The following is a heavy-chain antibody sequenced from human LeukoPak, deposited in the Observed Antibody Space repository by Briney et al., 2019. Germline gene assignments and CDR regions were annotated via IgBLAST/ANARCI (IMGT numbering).Heavy chain of an antibody. CDR3: ASIRLTSYNWFDP. Sequence: PGGSLRLSCAASGFTFSSYGMHWVRQAPGKGLEWVAVISYDGSNKYYADSVKGRFTISRDNSKNTLYLQMNSLRAEDTAVYYCASIRLTSYNWFDPWGQGTLVTVSS. D-gene: IGHD2/OR15-2a*01. CDR2: ISYDGSNK. CDR1: GFTFSSYG. V-gene: IGHV3-30*03. J-gene: IGHJ5*02.